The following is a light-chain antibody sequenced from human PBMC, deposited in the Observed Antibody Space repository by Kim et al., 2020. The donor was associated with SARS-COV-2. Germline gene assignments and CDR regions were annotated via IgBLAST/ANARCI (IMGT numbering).Light chain of an antibody. J-gene: IGKJ4*01. CDR3: QQYNRTPLT. CDR1: QSISNY. V-gene: IGKV1-27*01. CDR2: GAS. Sequence: ASVGDRVTITCRASQSISNYLAWYQQKPGKVPKILIYGASTLPSGVPSRFSGSGSGTDFTLTISNLQPEDVAIYYCQQYNRTPLTFGGGTKVDIK.